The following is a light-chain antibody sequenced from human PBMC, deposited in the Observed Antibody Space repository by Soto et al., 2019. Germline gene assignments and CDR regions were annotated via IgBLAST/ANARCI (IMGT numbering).Light chain of an antibody. Sequence: DIVLTQSPATLSVSPGERATLSCRASQSISSNLAWYQQKPGQAPRLLIYGASTRATGIPARFSGSGSGTEFALTISSLQSEDFAVYYCQQYNNRPPLTFGGGTKVDI. CDR1: QSISSN. V-gene: IGKV3D-15*01. J-gene: IGKJ4*01. CDR2: GAS. CDR3: QQYNNRPPLT.